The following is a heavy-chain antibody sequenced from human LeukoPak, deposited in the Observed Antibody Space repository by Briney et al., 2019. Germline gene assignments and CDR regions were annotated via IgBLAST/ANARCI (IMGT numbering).Heavy chain of an antibody. J-gene: IGHJ4*02. V-gene: IGHV4-59*01. Sequence: SETLSLTCAVYGGSISSYYWSWIRQPPGKGLEWIGYIYYSGSTNYNPSLKSRVTISVDTSKNQFSLKLSSVTAADTAVYYCARPHTTGTTGGFDYWGQGTLVTVSS. D-gene: IGHD1-1*01. CDR3: ARPHTTGTTGGFDY. CDR2: IYYSGST. CDR1: GGSISSYY.